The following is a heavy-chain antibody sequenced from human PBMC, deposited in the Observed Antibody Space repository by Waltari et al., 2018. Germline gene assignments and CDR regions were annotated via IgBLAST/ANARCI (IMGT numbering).Heavy chain of an antibody. CDR1: GFTFSSYA. CDR2: ISNDGSNK. D-gene: IGHD3-10*01. V-gene: IGHV3-30-3*01. J-gene: IGHJ5*02. CDR3: ARDYGSGSYYGWFDP. Sequence: QVQLVESGGGVVQPGRSLRLSCAASGFTFSSYAMHWVRQAPGKGLDWVAFISNDGSNKYYADTVKGRFTTARDNSKNTLYLQMNSLRAEDTAVYYCARDYGSGSYYGWFDPWGQGTLVTVSS.